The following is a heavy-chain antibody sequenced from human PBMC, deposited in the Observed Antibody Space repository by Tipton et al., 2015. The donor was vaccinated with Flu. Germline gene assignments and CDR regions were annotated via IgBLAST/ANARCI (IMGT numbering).Heavy chain of an antibody. J-gene: IGHJ4*02. CDR2: IKQDGSVK. CDR1: GGSISSSSYN. D-gene: IGHD2-21*01. CDR3: VRQIGGGDCH. Sequence: GLVKPSETLSLTCTDSGGSISSSSYNWGWIRQPPGKGLEWVANIKQDGSVKYYVDSVKGRFTISRDNAKNSLYLQMNSLRAEDTAVYYCVRQIGGGDCHWGQGTLVTVSS. V-gene: IGHV3-7*03.